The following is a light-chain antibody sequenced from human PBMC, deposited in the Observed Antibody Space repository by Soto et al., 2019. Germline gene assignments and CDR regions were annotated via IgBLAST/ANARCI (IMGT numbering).Light chain of an antibody. Sequence: DIQMTQSPSTLSASVGDRVTITCRASQSISSWLAWYQQKPGKAPKLLIYKASSLESGVPSRFSGSGSGTEFTLTISSLQPDDFATYYCLQYNSYSRTFGQGTRWIS. CDR3: LQYNSYSRT. CDR1: QSISSW. CDR2: KAS. V-gene: IGKV1-5*03. J-gene: IGKJ1*01.